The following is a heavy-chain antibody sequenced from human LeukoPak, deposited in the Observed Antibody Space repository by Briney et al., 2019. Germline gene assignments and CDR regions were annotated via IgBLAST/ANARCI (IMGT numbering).Heavy chain of an antibody. J-gene: IGHJ5*02. Sequence: SVKVSCKASGGTLSNFGFSWVRQAPGQGLEWMGGIIPIFRTANYAQKFQGRVTITADESTSTAYMELSSLRSEDTAVYYCARDPPDPWGQGTLVTVSS. V-gene: IGHV1-69*13. CDR1: GGTLSNFG. CDR3: ARDPPDP. CDR2: IIPIFRTA.